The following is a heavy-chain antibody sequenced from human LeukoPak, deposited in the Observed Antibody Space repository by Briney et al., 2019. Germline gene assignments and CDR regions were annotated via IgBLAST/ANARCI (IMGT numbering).Heavy chain of an antibody. J-gene: IGHJ5*02. V-gene: IGHV3-20*04. Sequence: GGSLRLSCAASGFTFDDYGMSWVRQAPGKGLEWVSGINWNGGSTGYADSVKGRFTISRDNAKNSLYLQMNSLRAEDTAVYYCARDSYSYGYDNWFDPWGQGTLVTVSS. CDR3: ARDSYSYGYDNWFDP. CDR1: GFTFDDYG. CDR2: INWNGGST. D-gene: IGHD5-18*01.